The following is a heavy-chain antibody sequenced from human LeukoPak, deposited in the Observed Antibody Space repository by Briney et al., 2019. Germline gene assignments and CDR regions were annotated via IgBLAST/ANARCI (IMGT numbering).Heavy chain of an antibody. D-gene: IGHD3-3*02. V-gene: IGHV7-4-1*02. Sequence: ASVKVSCKASGYTFTSYAMNWVRQAPGQGLEWMGWINTKTANPTYAQGFTGRFVFTFDASVSTAHLQISRLKAEDTAVYYCARGFSGDYGDYWGQGTLVTVSS. CDR1: GYTFTSYA. CDR3: ARGFSGDYGDY. CDR2: INTKTANP. J-gene: IGHJ4*02.